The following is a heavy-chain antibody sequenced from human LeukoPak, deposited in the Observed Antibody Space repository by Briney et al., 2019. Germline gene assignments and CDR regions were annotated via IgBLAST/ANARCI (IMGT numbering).Heavy chain of an antibody. J-gene: IGHJ4*02. CDR3: ARENGYSSSWRGDYFDY. CDR1: GGTFSSYA. CDR2: IIPILGIA. Sequence: SVKVSCKASGGTFSSYAISWVRQAPGQGLEWMGRIIPILGIANYAQKFQGRVTITADKSTSTAYMELSSLRSEDTAVYYCARENGYSSSWRGDYFDYWGQGTLVTVSS. D-gene: IGHD6-13*01. V-gene: IGHV1-69*04.